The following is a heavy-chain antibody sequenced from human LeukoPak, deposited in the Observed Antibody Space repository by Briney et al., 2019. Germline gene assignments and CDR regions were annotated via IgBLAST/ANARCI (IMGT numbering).Heavy chain of an antibody. CDR1: GYTFTGYY. J-gene: IGHJ4*02. CDR2: INLKSGGT. V-gene: IGHV1-2*02. D-gene: IGHD5-12*01. CDR3: ARGHRGYSHFDY. Sequence: GASVKVSCKASGYTFTGYYMHWVRQAPGQGLEWMGWINLKSGGTNYAQKFQGRVTMTRDTSIGTAYMELSRLRSDDTAVYYCARGHRGYSHFDYWGQGTLVTVSS.